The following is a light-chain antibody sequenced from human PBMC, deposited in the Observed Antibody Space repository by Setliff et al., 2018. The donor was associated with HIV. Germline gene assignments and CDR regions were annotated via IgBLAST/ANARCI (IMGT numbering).Light chain of an antibody. CDR1: STDVGGYDS. V-gene: IGLV2-14*03. CDR2: DVS. Sequence: QSALTQPRSVSGSPGQSVTISCTTTSTDVGGYDSVSWYQQHPGRAPKLIIFDVSSRPSGVSNRFSGSKFGNTASLTISGLQTEDEADYYCDSYTSTGIYVFGTGTKGTVL. J-gene: IGLJ1*01. CDR3: DSYTSTGIYV.